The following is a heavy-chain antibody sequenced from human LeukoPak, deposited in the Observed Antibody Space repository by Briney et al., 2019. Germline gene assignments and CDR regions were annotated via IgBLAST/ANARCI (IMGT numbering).Heavy chain of an antibody. J-gene: IGHJ4*02. CDR3: ARDRDFWGGFFDY. V-gene: IGHV4-4*07. D-gene: IGHD3-3*01. CDR2: IYTSGST. CDR1: GGSTSDYY. Sequence: SETLSLTCTVSGGSTSDYYLSWIRQPAGKGLEWIGRIYTSGSTNYNPSLKSRITMSVDTSKNQFSLKLSSVTAADTAVYYCARDRDFWGGFFDYWGQGTLVTVSS.